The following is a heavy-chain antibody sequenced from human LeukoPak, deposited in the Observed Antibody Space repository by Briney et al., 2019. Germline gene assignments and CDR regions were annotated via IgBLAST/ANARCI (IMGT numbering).Heavy chain of an antibody. D-gene: IGHD5-18*01. CDR2: IYTSGST. V-gene: IGHV4-4*07. Sequence: SETLSLTCTVSSGSMSSHYWSWIRQPAGKGLEWIGRIYTSGSTNYNPSLKSRVTMSVDTSKNQFSLKLTSVTAADTAVYYCARTTLGYSYGLQDYWGQGTLVTVSS. J-gene: IGHJ4*02. CDR3: ARTTLGYSYGLQDY. CDR1: SGSMSSHY.